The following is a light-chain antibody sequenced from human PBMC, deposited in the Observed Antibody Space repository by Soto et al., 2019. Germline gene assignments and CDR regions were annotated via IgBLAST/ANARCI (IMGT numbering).Light chain of an antibody. CDR1: QGVFSN. J-gene: IGKJ1*01. V-gene: IGKV3D-15*01. Sequence: EIVLTQSPATLSVAPGERATLSCRASQGVFSNLAWYQQKPGQAPRLLIYGASTRASAIPARFSGRGSGTDFTLTLSRLQSEDFAGYFCQQYHNWPRTFGQGTKV. CDR3: QQYHNWPRT. CDR2: GAS.